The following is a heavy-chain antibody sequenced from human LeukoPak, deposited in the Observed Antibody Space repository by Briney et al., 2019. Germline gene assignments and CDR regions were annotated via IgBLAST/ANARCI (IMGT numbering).Heavy chain of an antibody. D-gene: IGHD5/OR15-5a*01. V-gene: IGHV4-4*07. J-gene: IGHJ4*02. CDR3: ARVSVSLDYFDY. CDR2: IYTSGST. CDR1: GGSLSSYH. Sequence: SETLSLTCTVSGGSLSSYHWSWIRQPAGKGLEWIGRIYTSGSTNYNPSLKSRVTMSVDTSKNQCSLKLSSVTAADTAVYYCARVSVSLDYFDYWGQGTLVTVSS.